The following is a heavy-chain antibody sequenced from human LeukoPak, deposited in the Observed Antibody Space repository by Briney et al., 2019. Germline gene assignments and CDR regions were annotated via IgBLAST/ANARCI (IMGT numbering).Heavy chain of an antibody. V-gene: IGHV3-30*18. D-gene: IGHD6-13*01. CDR3: AKDRWRAGYFDY. CDR2: IPYDGSNK. CDR1: GFTFSSYG. Sequence: GRSLRLSCAASGFTFSSYGMHWVRQAPGKGLEWVAVIPYDGSNKYYADSVKGRFTISRDNSKNTLYLQMNSLRAEDTAVYYCAKDRWRAGYFDYWGQGTLVTVSS. J-gene: IGHJ4*02.